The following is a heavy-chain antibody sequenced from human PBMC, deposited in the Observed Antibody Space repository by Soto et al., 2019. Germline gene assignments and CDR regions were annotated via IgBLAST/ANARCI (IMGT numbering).Heavy chain of an antibody. CDR3: ARVGPAARFAFDI. CDR2: IYYSGST. Sequence: SETLSLTCTVSGGSISSSSYYWGWIRQPPGKGLEWIGSIYYSGSTYYNPSLKSRVTISVDTSKNQFSLKLSSVTAADTAVYYCARVGPAARFAFDIWGQGTMVTVSS. V-gene: IGHV4-39*07. J-gene: IGHJ3*02. D-gene: IGHD6-6*01. CDR1: GGSISSSSYY.